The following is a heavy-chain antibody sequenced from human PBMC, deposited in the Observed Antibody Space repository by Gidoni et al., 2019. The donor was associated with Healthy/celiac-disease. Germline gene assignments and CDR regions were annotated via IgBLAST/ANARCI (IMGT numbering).Heavy chain of an antibody. CDR1: GFTFDDYA. CDR2: ISWNSGCI. J-gene: IGHJ6*02. D-gene: IGHD1-26*01. CDR3: AKETWEPQRGMDV. Sequence: EVQLVESGGGLVQPGRSLRLYCAASGFTFDDYAMHWVRQAPGKGLEGVSGISWNSGCIGYADSVKGRFTIYRDNAKNSLYLQMNSLRAEDTALYYCAKETWEPQRGMDVWGQGTTVTVSS. V-gene: IGHV3-9*01.